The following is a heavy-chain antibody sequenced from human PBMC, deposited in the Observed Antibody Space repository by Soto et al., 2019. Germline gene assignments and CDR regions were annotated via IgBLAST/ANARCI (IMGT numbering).Heavy chain of an antibody. J-gene: IGHJ6*03. CDR3: TRDVIAAAGRDYYYYMDV. CDR1: GFTFGDYA. V-gene: IGHV3-49*03. Sequence: GGSLRLSCTASGFTFGDYAMSWFRQAPGKGLEWVGFIRSKAYGGTTEYAASVKGRFTISRDDSKSIAYLQMNSLKTEDTAVNYFTRDVIAAAGRDYYYYMDVWGKGTTVTVSS. CDR2: IRSKAYGGTT. D-gene: IGHD6-13*01.